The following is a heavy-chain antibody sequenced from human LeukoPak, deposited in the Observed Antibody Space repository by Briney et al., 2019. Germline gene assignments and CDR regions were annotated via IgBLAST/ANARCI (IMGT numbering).Heavy chain of an antibody. CDR2: INTDGSTT. D-gene: IGHD6-13*01. Sequence: GGSLRLSCVVSGFTFSTYWMYWVRQAPGKGLVWVSRINTDGSTTNYADSVKGRFTISRDNTKNTLYLQMNTLRAEDTAVYYCVAAGTFDYWGQGALVTVSS. V-gene: IGHV3-74*01. CDR1: GFTFSTYW. J-gene: IGHJ4*02. CDR3: VAAGTFDY.